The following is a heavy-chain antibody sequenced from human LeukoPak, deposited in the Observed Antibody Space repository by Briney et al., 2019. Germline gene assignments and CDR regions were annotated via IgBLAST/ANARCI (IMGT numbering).Heavy chain of an antibody. V-gene: IGHV3-23*01. CDR3: ARTSGSGTRDAFNI. D-gene: IGHD3-10*01. J-gene: IGHJ3*02. Sequence: PGGSLRLSCAASGFTFTSHAMSRVRQAPGNGLEWVSAISGSGGNTYSADSVKGRFTISRVNSKNTLYLQMNSLRVEDTAVYYCARTSGSGTRDAFNIWAQGTMVTVSS. CDR2: ISGSGGNT. CDR1: GFTFTSHA.